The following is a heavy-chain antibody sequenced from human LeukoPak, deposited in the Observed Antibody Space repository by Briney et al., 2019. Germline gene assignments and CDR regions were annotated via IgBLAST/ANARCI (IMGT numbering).Heavy chain of an antibody. CDR2: SIPIFGTA. Sequence: GASVKVSCKASGGTFSGYAISWVRQAPGQGLEWMGGSIPIFGTANYAQKFQGRVTITADESTSTAYMELSSLRSEDTAVYYCARESITMVRGVIITGYYSYYMDVWGKGTTVTVSS. V-gene: IGHV1-69*13. CDR1: GGTFSGYA. CDR3: ARESITMVRGVIITGYYSYYMDV. J-gene: IGHJ6*03. D-gene: IGHD3-10*01.